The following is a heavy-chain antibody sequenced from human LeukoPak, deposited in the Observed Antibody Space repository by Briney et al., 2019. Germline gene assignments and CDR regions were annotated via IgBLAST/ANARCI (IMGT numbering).Heavy chain of an antibody. V-gene: IGHV4-59*01. J-gene: IGHJ4*02. CDR2: MSYTGST. Sequence: PSETLSLTCTVSGVSINTYSWSWVRQPPGKGLEWIGYMSYTGSTSYNPSLRSRVTISVDKSKNQFSLKLTSVTAADTAVYYCARDGAGGFDYWGQGTLVTVSS. CDR1: GVSINTYS. CDR3: ARDGAGGFDY. D-gene: IGHD3-10*01.